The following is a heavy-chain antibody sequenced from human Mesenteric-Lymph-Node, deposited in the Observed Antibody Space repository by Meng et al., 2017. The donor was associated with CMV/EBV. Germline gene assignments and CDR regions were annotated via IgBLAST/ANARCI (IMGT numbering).Heavy chain of an antibody. J-gene: IGHJ5*02. Sequence: LPCTVSGGSISSDDYYWSWIRQPPGKGLEWIAYISYSGSTYYNPSLKSRVIMSVDTSNNQFSLKLTSVTAADAAVYYCARAQSNWFDPWGQGTLVTVSS. CDR3: ARAQSNWFDP. CDR1: GGSISSDDYY. CDR2: ISYSGST. V-gene: IGHV4-30-4*08.